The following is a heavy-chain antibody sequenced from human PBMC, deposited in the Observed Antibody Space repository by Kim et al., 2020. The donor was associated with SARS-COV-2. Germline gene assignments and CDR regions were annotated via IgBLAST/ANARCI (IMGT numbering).Heavy chain of an antibody. D-gene: IGHD1-7*01. CDR1: GGSISSGSYY. CDR3: ARETRSLNNWNYGALDAFDI. Sequence: SETLSLTCTVSGGSISSGSYYWSWIRQPAGKGLEWIGRIYTSGSTNYNPSLKSRVTISVDTSKNQFSLKLSSVTAADTAVYYCARETRSLNNWNYGALDAFDIWGQGTMVTVSS. CDR2: IYTSGST. V-gene: IGHV4-61*02. J-gene: IGHJ3*02.